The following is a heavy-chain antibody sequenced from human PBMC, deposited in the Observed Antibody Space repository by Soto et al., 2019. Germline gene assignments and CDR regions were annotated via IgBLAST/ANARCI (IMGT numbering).Heavy chain of an antibody. CDR3: ARFPESVSYGNFDY. J-gene: IGHJ4*02. D-gene: IGHD5-18*01. CDR2: IYYTGTT. Sequence: PSETLSLTCTVSGASVSTDIYYWTWIRQPPGKGLEWIGYIYYTGTTNNNPSLTSRVTISLDTSKNQFSLKLTSVTVADTAVYYCARFPESVSYGNFDYWGLGTLVTVSS. CDR1: GASVSTDIYY. V-gene: IGHV4-61*01.